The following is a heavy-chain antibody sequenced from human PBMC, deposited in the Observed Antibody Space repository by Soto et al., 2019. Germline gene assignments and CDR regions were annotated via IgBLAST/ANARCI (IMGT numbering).Heavy chain of an antibody. Sequence: QVQLVQSGPAVKKPGSAVKVSCKASGGTFTMYAMNWVRQAPGQGLEWMGGTIPALDKTNYAQKFQCRLTITVDESTGTAYMDLSGLRSDDTAVYYCARSIGSGGVIGGFDYWGQGTLVTVSS. D-gene: IGHD3-16*02. V-gene: IGHV1-69*01. J-gene: IGHJ4*02. CDR2: TIPALDKT. CDR1: GGTFTMYA. CDR3: ARSIGSGGVIGGFDY.